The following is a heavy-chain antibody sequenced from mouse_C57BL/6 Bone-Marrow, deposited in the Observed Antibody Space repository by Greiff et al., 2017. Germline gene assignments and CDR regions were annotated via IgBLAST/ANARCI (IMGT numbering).Heavy chain of an antibody. D-gene: IGHD2-12*01. V-gene: IGHV14-4*01. CDR3: TPYYSFAY. CDR1: GFNIKDDY. J-gene: IGHJ3*01. CDR2: IDPENGDT. Sequence: EVKLMESGAELVRPGASVKLSCTASGFNIKDDYMHWVKQRPEQGLEWIGWIDPENGDTEYASKFQGKATITADTSSNTAYLQLSSLTSEDTAVYYCTPYYSFAYWGQGTLVTVSA.